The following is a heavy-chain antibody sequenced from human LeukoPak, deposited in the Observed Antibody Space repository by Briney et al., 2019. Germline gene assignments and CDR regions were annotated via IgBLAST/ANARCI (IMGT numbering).Heavy chain of an antibody. D-gene: IGHD4-23*01. Sequence: PSETLSLTCTVSGGSISSYYWSWIRQPAGKGLEWIGRIYTSGSTNYNPSLKSRVTMSVDTSKNQFSLKLSSVTAADTAVYYCARTLAVETPGWFDPWGQGTLVTVSS. CDR3: ARTLAVETPGWFDP. CDR1: GGSISSYY. V-gene: IGHV4-4*07. J-gene: IGHJ5*02. CDR2: IYTSGST.